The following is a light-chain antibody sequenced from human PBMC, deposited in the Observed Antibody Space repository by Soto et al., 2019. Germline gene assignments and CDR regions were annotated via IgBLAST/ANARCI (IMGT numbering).Light chain of an antibody. CDR3: CSYAGSNNVV. CDR1: SSNTGADYD. Sequence: QSVLTQPPSVSGAPGQRVTISCTGSSSNTGADYDVHWYQHLPGSAPKLLIYDNNIRPSGVPDRFSGSKSGTSASLAITGLQAEDEGDYFCCSYAGSNNVVFGGGTKLTVL. J-gene: IGLJ2*01. CDR2: DNN. V-gene: IGLV1-40*01.